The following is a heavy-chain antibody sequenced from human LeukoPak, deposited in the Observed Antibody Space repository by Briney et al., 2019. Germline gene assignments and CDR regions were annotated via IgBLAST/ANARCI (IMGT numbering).Heavy chain of an antibody. CDR1: GGSISSYY. CDR2: IYYSGST. V-gene: IGHV4-59*01. J-gene: IGHJ4*02. D-gene: IGHD6-13*01. Sequence: SETPSLTCTVSGGSISSYYWSWIRQPPGKGLEWIGYIYYSGSTNYNPSLKSRVTISVDTSKNQFSLKLSSVTAADTAVYYCARASPSLYYYFDYWGQGTLVTVSS. CDR3: ARASPSLYYYFDY.